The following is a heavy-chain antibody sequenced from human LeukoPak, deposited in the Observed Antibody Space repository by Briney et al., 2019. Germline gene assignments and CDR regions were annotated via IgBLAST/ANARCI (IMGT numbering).Heavy chain of an antibody. V-gene: IGHV3-33*01. CDR1: GFTFSSYG. J-gene: IGHJ4*02. CDR2: IWYDGGNK. D-gene: IGHD3-16*02. Sequence: PGRSLRLSCAASGFTFSSYGMHWVRQAPGKGLEWVAVIWYDGGNKYYADSVKGRFTISRDNSKNTLYLQMNSLRAEDTAVYYCAREGITFGGVIDYWGQGTLVTVSS. CDR3: AREGITFGGVIDY.